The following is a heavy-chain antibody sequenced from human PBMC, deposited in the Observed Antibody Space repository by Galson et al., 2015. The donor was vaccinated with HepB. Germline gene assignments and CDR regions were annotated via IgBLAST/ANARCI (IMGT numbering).Heavy chain of an antibody. Sequence: SVKVSCKASGGTFSSYAISWVRQAPGQGLEWMGGIIPILGIANYAQKFQGRVTITADKSTSTAYMELSSLRSEDTAVYYCARPVGMGARRRAHAFDIWGQGTMVTVSS. CDR2: IIPILGIA. CDR1: GGTFSSYA. V-gene: IGHV1-69*10. D-gene: IGHD1-26*01. CDR3: ARPVGMGARRRAHAFDI. J-gene: IGHJ3*02.